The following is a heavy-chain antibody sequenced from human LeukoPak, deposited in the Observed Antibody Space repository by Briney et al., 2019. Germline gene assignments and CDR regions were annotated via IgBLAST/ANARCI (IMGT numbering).Heavy chain of an antibody. V-gene: IGHV3-53*05. Sequence: PGGSLRLSCAASGFTVSRNYMSWVRQAPEKGLEWVSIIYSGGGTYYADSVKGRFTISRDNSKNSPYLQMNSLRAEDTALYYCAKGKWYSGTYHFDYWGQGTLVTVSS. CDR1: GFTVSRNY. J-gene: IGHJ4*02. CDR2: IYSGGGT. CDR3: AKGKWYSGTYHFDY. D-gene: IGHD1-26*01.